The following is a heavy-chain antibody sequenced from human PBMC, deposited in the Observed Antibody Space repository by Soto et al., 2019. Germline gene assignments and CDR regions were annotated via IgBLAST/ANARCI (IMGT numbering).Heavy chain of an antibody. CDR1: GGSISSYY. V-gene: IGHV4-59*08. CDR3: ARLRTPDAFDI. D-gene: IGHD2-15*01. J-gene: IGHJ3*02. Sequence: PSETLSLTCTVSGGSISSYYWSWIRQPPGKGLEWIGYIYYSGSTNYNPSLKSRVTISVDTSKNQFSLKLSSVTAADTAVCYCARLRTPDAFDIWGQGTMVTVSS. CDR2: IYYSGST.